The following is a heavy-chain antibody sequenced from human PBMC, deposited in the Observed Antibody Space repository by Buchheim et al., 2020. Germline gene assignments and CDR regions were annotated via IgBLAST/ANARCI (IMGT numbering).Heavy chain of an antibody. V-gene: IGHV3-21*01. J-gene: IGHJ4*02. D-gene: IGHD6-19*01. CDR2: ISSSSSYI. Sequence: EVQLVESGGGLVKPGGSLRLSCAASGFTFSSYSMNWVRQAPGKGLEWVSSISSSSSYIYYADSVKGRFTISRDNAKNSLYLQMNSLRAEDTAVYYCARDLSLVNGQWLVRVHYFDYWGQGTL. CDR1: GFTFSSYS. CDR3: ARDLSLVNGQWLVRVHYFDY.